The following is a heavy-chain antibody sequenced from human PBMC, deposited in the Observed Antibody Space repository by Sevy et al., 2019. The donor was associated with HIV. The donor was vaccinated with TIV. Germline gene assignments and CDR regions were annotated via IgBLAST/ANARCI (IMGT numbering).Heavy chain of an antibody. D-gene: IGHD3-3*01. CDR2: ISAYNGNT. CDR3: ARGYYDFWSGYYRRDAFDI. CDR1: GYTFTSYG. V-gene: IGHV1-18*01. Sequence: ASVKVSCTASGYTFTSYGISWVRQAPGQGLEWMGWISAYNGNTNYAQKLQCRVTLTTDTSTSTAYMELRSLRSDDTAVYYCARGYYDFWSGYYRRDAFDIWGQGTMVTVSS. J-gene: IGHJ3*02.